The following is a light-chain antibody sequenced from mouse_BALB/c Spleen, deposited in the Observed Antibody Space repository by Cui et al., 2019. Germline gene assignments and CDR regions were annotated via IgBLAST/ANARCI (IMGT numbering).Light chain of an antibody. J-gene: IGKJ4*01. V-gene: IGKV4-55*01. CDR1: TSASY. Sequence: QIVLTPSPAIMSASPGEKVTMTCSASTSASYMYWYQQKPGSSPRLLIYETSNLASGVPVRFNGSGSGTSYSLTISRMEAEVAATYYCQQGSSYPFTFGAGTKLEIK. CDR3: QQGSSYPFT. CDR2: ETS.